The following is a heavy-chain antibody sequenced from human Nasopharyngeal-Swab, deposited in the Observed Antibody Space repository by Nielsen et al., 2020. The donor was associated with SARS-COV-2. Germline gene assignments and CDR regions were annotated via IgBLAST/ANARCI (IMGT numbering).Heavy chain of an antibody. V-gene: IGHV3-7*01. J-gene: IGHJ5*02. CDR2: INQDGSEK. CDR1: GLSYTNYW. D-gene: IGHD7-27*01. Sequence: GESLKISCAASGLSYTNYWTSWVRQAPGKGLEWVASINQDGSEKYFVESVKGRFTISRDNAKNSVHLEMNNLRAEDTAVYYCARDSGWFDPWGQGTLVTVSS. CDR3: ARDSGWFDP.